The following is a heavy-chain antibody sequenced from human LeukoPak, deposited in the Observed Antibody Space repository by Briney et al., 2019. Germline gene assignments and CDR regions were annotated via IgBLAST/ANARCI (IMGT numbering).Heavy chain of an antibody. CDR3: AKNHDSNAYHTDDAFDI. CDR2: ISYDGSNK. CDR1: GFTFSSYA. Sequence: GRSLRLSCAASGFTFSSYAMHWVRQAPGKGLEWVAVISYDGSNKYYADSVKGRLTISRDHSKHTLYLQMNSLRAEDTAVYYCAKNHDSNAYHTDDAFDIWGQGTMVTVSS. D-gene: IGHD3-16*01. J-gene: IGHJ3*02. V-gene: IGHV3-30*04.